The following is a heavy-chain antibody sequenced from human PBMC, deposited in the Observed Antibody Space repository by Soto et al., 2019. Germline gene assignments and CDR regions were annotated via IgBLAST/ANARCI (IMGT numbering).Heavy chain of an antibody. D-gene: IGHD4-17*01. CDR3: ARGATVTHSDY. Sequence: WTWIRQPPGKGLEWIGFVSYSGTTKYNASLKSRVTISVYTSRSQISLKVSSVTAADTAVYYCARGATVTHSDYWGQGTLVTVSS. CDR2: VSYSGTT. V-gene: IGHV4-59*01. J-gene: IGHJ4*02.